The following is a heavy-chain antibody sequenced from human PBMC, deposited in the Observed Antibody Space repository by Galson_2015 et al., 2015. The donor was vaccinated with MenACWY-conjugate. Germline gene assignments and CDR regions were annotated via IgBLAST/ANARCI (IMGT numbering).Heavy chain of an antibody. CDR3: AKDWSVPYSTIPYHFYMDV. J-gene: IGHJ6*03. V-gene: IGHV3-30*18. CDR1: GFTFRRFG. CDR2: ISYDGSNE. D-gene: IGHD6-13*01. Sequence: SLRLSCAASGFTFRRFGMHWVRQAPGKGLEWMAVISYDGSNESYADSVKGRFTISRDNSKNTLYLQMNSLRADDTAVYYCAKDWSVPYSTIPYHFYMDVWGKVATVTVSS.